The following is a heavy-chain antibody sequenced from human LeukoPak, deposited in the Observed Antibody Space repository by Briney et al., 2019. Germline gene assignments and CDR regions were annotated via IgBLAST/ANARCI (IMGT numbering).Heavy chain of an antibody. V-gene: IGHV1-46*01. D-gene: IGHD3-10*01. CDR3: ARDYYYGSGSYYPDY. CDR2: INPSDGST. Sequence: ASVKVSCKASGYTFINYYMHWVRQAPGQGLEWMGLINPSDGSTSYAQKFQGRVTMTRDTSTRTVYMELSSLRSEDTAVYYCARDYYYGSGSYYPDYWGQGTLVTVSS. CDR1: GYTFINYY. J-gene: IGHJ4*02.